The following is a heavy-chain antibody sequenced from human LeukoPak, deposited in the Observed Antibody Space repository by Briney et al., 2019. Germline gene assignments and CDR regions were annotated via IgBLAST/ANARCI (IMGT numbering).Heavy chain of an antibody. D-gene: IGHD6-6*01. V-gene: IGHV4-34*01. Sequence: PSETLSLTCAVYGGSFSGYYWSWIRQPPGKGLEWIGEINHSGSTNYNPSLKSRVTISVDTSKNQFSLKLSSVTAADTAVYYCARYSSSSEFDPWGQGTLVTVSS. CDR3: ARYSSSSEFDP. CDR1: GGSFSGYY. CDR2: INHSGST. J-gene: IGHJ5*02.